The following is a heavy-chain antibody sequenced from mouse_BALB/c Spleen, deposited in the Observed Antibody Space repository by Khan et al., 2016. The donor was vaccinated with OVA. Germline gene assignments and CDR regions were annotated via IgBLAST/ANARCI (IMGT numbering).Heavy chain of an antibody. CDR3: ARAFYSGAWFAY. CDR1: GFSLSNYG. Sequence: QVQLKQSGPGLVAPSQTLSITCTVSGFSLSNYGVHWVRQPPGKGLEWLGVIWAGGSTNHNSALMSRLSISKDDSKSQVFLKMNSLKTDDTAMYYCARAFYSGAWFAYWGQGTLVTVSA. V-gene: IGHV2-9*02. J-gene: IGHJ3*01. CDR2: IWAGGST. D-gene: IGHD1-1*01.